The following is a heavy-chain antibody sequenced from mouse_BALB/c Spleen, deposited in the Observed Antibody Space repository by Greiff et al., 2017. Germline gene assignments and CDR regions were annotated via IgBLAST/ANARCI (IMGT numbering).Heavy chain of an antibody. CDR1: GFTFSSFG. J-gene: IGHJ4*01. V-gene: IGHV5-17*02. Sequence: EVHLVESGGGLVQPGGSLKLSCAASGFTFSSFGMHWVRQAPEKGLERVAYISSGSSTIYYADTVKGRFTISRDNPKNTLFLQMTSLRSEDTAMYYCARWAYGAMDYWGQGTSVTVSS. D-gene: IGHD1-1*02. CDR3: ARWAYGAMDY. CDR2: ISSGSSTI.